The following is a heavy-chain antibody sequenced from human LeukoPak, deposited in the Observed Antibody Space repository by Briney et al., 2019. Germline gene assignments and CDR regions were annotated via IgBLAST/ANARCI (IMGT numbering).Heavy chain of an antibody. Sequence: SVKVSCKASGGTFSSYAISWVRQAPGQGLGWMGGIIPIFGTANYAQKFQGRVTITADESTSTVYMELSSLRSEDTAVYYCARAIGTTVGFDYWGQGTLVTVSS. D-gene: IGHD4-23*01. CDR3: ARAIGTTVGFDY. CDR2: IIPIFGTA. J-gene: IGHJ4*02. V-gene: IGHV1-69*13. CDR1: GGTFSSYA.